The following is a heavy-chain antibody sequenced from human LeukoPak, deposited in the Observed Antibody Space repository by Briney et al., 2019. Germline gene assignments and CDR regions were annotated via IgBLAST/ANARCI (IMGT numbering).Heavy chain of an antibody. D-gene: IGHD1-1*01. CDR2: ISSSSSYI. CDR1: GFTFSSYS. V-gene: IGHV3-21*01. Sequence: AGGSLRLSCAASGFTFSSYSMNWVRQAPGKGLEWVSSISSSSSYIYYADSVKGRFTISRDNAKNSLYLQMNSLRAEDTAVYYCARDPTGTTSYYYVDVWGKGTTVTVSS. J-gene: IGHJ6*03. CDR3: ARDPTGTTSYYYVDV.